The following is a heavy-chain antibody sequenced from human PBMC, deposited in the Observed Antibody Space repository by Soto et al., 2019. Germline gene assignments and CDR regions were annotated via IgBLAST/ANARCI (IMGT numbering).Heavy chain of an antibody. CDR1: GFTFKNYG. J-gene: IGHJ4*02. D-gene: IGHD2-21*01. V-gene: IGHV3-33*01. CDR3: ARDIKSIYFDY. CDR2: IWYDGSNK. Sequence: QVQLVESGGGVAQPGTSLRLSCAASGFTFKNYGMHWVRQAPGKGLEWVAVIWYDGSNKYYADSVKGRFTISRDNSKNTLDLQMNSLRGEDTAVYYCARDIKSIYFDYWGQGARVTVSS.